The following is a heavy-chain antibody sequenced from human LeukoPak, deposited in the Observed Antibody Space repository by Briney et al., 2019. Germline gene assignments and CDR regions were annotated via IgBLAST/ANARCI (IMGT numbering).Heavy chain of an antibody. D-gene: IGHD3-3*01. Sequence: ETSETLSLTCTVSGYSISSGYYWGWIRQPPGKGLEWIGSIYHSGSTYYNPSLKSRVTISVDTSKSQFSLKLSSVTAADTAVYYCARYNTYYDFWSGYRHDAFDIWGQGTMVTVSS. CDR3: ARYNTYYDFWSGYRHDAFDI. CDR2: IYHSGST. V-gene: IGHV4-38-2*02. J-gene: IGHJ3*02. CDR1: GYSISSGYY.